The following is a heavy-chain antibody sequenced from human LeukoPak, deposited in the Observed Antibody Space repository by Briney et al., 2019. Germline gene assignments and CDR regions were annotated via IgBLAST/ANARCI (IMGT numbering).Heavy chain of an antibody. J-gene: IGHJ4*02. V-gene: IGHV4-34*01. Sequence: SETLSLTCAVYGGSFCGYYWSWIRQPPGKGLEWIGEINHSGSTNYNPSLKSRVTISVDTSKNQFSLKLSSVTAADTAVYYCARGDGSGSYSSQYVDYWGQGTLVTVSP. D-gene: IGHD3-10*01. CDR3: ARGDGSGSYSSQYVDY. CDR2: INHSGST. CDR1: GGSFCGYY.